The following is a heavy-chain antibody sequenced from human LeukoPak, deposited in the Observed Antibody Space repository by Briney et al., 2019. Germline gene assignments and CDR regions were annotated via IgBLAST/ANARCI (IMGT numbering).Heavy chain of an antibody. CDR3: ARVGWHDGSDY. V-gene: IGHV3-7*05. J-gene: IGHJ4*02. Sequence: GGSLRLSCAASGFTFTSFWMSWVRQAPGTGLQWLANINEDGSEEYYVDSVEGRFTISRDNAKNSVNLQMNSLRVDDTAVYYCARVGWHDGSDYWGPGTLSPSRQ. D-gene: IGHD3-10*01. CDR2: INEDGSEE. CDR1: GFTFTSFW.